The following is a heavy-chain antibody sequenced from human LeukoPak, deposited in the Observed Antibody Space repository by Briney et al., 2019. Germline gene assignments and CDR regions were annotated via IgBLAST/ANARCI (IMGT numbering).Heavy chain of an antibody. V-gene: IGHV1-2*02. CDR1: GYTFTGYY. CDR2: INPNSGGT. Sequence: ASVKVSCKASGYTFTGYYMHWVRQAPGQGLEWMGWINPNSGGTNYAQKVQGRVTMTRDTSISTAYMELSRLRSDDTAVYYCAGDSGSYFPYYYYGMDVWGQGTTVTVSS. J-gene: IGHJ6*02. D-gene: IGHD1-26*01. CDR3: AGDSGSYFPYYYYGMDV.